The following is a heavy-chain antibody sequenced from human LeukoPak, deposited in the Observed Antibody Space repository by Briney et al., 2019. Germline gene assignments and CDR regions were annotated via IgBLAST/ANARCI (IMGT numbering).Heavy chain of an antibody. CDR3: AREALSIDY. Sequence: PSETLSLTCTVSGGSISSYYWSWIRQPPGKGLEWIGYIYYSGSTNYNPSPKSRVTISVDTSKNQFSLQLNSVTPEDTAMYYCAREALSIDYWGQGTLVTVSS. V-gene: IGHV4-59*12. J-gene: IGHJ4*02. CDR1: GGSISSYY. CDR2: IYYSGST.